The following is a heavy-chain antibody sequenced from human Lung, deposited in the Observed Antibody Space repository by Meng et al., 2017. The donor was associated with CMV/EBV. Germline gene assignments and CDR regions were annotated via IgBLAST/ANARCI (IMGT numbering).Heavy chain of an antibody. V-gene: IGHV3-7*01. J-gene: IGHJ6*02. Sequence: GESLKISCASSWFTFSRHWMNWVRQAPGKGLEWVATINQDGSQEYFMDSVKGGFTISRDNVKKSLYLQMNSLRDEDTAVYYCARDSRVLRFLEWLLSGYYHYDMDVWGQGTTVTVSS. CDR1: WFTFSRHW. CDR3: ARDSRVLRFLEWLLSGYYHYDMDV. D-gene: IGHD3-3*01. CDR2: INQDGSQE.